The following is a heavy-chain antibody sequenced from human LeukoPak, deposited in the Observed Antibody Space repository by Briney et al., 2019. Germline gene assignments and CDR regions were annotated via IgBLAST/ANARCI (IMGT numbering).Heavy chain of an antibody. Sequence: QSGGSLRLSCAASGFTVSSNYMSWVRQAPGKGLEWVSVIYSGGSTYYADSVKGRFTISRDNSKNTLYLQMNSLRAEDTAVYYCARYSSSWFQQFDYWGQGTLVTVSS. CDR1: GFTVSSNY. V-gene: IGHV3-53*01. CDR3: ARYSSSWFQQFDY. CDR2: IYSGGST. J-gene: IGHJ4*02. D-gene: IGHD6-13*01.